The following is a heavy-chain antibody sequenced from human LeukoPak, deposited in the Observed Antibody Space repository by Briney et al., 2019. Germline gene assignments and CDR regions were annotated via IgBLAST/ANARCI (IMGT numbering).Heavy chain of an antibody. CDR2: INWNGDST. D-gene: IGHD2-21*02. J-gene: IGHJ4*02. Sequence: GGSLRLSCAASGLTFDDHGMSWVRQAPGKGLQWVPAINWNGDSTSYADSVKGRFTISRDNAKNSLYLQMNSLRPEDTALYHCAKEVDCPSDCLFFHSWGQGTLVTVSS. CDR3: AKEVDCPSDCLFFHS. CDR1: GLTFDDHG. V-gene: IGHV3-20*01.